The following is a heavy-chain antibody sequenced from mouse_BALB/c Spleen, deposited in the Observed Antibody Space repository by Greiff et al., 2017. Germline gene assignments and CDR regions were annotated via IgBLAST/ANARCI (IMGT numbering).Heavy chain of an antibody. Sequence: EVMLVESGGGLVKPGGSLKLSCAASGFTFSDYYMYWVRQTPEKRLAWVATISDGGSYTYYPDSVKGRFTISRDNAKNNLYLQMSSLKSEDTAMYYCARGGDYYGSSYEGFAYWGQGTLVTVSA. CDR2: ISDGGSYT. V-gene: IGHV5-4*02. CDR3: ARGGDYYGSSYEGFAY. J-gene: IGHJ3*01. D-gene: IGHD1-1*01. CDR1: GFTFSDYY.